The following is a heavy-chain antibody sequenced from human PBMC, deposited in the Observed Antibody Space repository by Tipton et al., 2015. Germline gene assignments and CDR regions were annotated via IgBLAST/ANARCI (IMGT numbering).Heavy chain of an antibody. CDR2: TWYNPNLIK. CDR1: GDNVSSNSAS. V-gene: IGHV6-1*01. J-gene: IGHJ6*01. CDR3: ARGRPHFYAMDV. Sequence: GLVKPSQTLSLTSAISGDNVSSNSASWNWIRQSPSRGLEWLGRTWYNPNLIKEYAVSVKSRITITPDTSKNQFSLHLDSVTPEDTAVYYCARGRPHFYAMDVWGPGITVTVSS.